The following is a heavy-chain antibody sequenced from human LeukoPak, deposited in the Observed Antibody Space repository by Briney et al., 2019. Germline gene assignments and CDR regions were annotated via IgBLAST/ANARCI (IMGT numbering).Heavy chain of an antibody. CDR2: INPNSGGT. V-gene: IGHV1-2*02. Sequence: ASVKVSCKASGYTFTGYYMHWVRQAPGQGLEWMGWINPNSGGTNYAQKFQGRVTMTRDTSISTAYMELSRLRSDDTAVYYCARDNYDSSGYPVYYYYYYMDVWGKGTTVTVSS. CDR3: ARDNYDSSGYPVYYYYYYMDV. J-gene: IGHJ6*03. D-gene: IGHD3-22*01. CDR1: GYTFTGYY.